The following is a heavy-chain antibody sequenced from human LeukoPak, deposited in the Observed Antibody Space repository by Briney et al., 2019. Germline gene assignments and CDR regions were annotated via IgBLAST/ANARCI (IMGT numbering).Heavy chain of an antibody. CDR1: GFTFSNAW. D-gene: IGHD5-12*01. Sequence: GSLRLSCAASGFTFSNAWMSLVRQAPGKGLEWVGRIKSKTDGGTTDYAAPVKGRFTISRDDSKNTLYLQMNSLKTEDTAVYYCTTDQSHRGYDPGYFDYWGQGTLVTVSS. J-gene: IGHJ4*02. V-gene: IGHV3-15*01. CDR3: TTDQSHRGYDPGYFDY. CDR2: IKSKTDGGTT.